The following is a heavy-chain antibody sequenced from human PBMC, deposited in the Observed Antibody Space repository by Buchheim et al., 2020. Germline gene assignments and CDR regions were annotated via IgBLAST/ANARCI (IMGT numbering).Heavy chain of an antibody. D-gene: IGHD6-19*01. J-gene: IGHJ6*02. Sequence: EVQLVESGGGLVQPGGSLRLSCAASGFTVSSNYMSWVRQAPGKGLEWVSVIYSGGSTYYADSVKGRFTISRDNSKNTLYLQMNSLRAEDTAVYYCARDTQKLKGSGWYLTGDYGMDVWGQGTT. CDR3: ARDTQKLKGSGWYLTGDYGMDV. CDR2: IYSGGST. V-gene: IGHV3-66*01. CDR1: GFTVSSNY.